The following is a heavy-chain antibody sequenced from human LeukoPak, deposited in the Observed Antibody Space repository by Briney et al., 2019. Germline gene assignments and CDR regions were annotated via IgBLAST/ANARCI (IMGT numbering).Heavy chain of an antibody. CDR3: ARAKTIFGVVTISYYYYMDV. CDR1: GGSFSGYY. CDR2: INHSGST. Sequence: SETLSLTCAVYGGSFSGYYWSWIRQPPGKGLEWIGEINHSGSTNYNPSLKSRVTISVDTSKNQFSLKLSSVTAADTAVYYCARAKTIFGVVTISYYYYMDVWGKGTTATVSS. V-gene: IGHV4-34*01. D-gene: IGHD3-3*01. J-gene: IGHJ6*03.